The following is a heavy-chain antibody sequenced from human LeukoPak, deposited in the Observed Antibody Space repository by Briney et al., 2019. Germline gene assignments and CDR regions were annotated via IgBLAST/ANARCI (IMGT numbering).Heavy chain of an antibody. D-gene: IGHD5-18*01. CDR2: IYYSGST. J-gene: IGHJ4*02. CDR3: ARVSYSRYFDY. CDR1: GVSISSYY. Sequence: SETLSLTCTVSGVSISSYYWSWIRQPPGKGLEWIGYIYYSGSTNYNPSLKSRVTISVDTSKNQFSLKLSSVTAADTAVYYCARVSYSRYFDYWGQGTLVTVSS. V-gene: IGHV4-59*01.